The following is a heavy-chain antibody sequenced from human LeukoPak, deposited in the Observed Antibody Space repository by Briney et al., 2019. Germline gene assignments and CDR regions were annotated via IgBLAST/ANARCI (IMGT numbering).Heavy chain of an antibody. J-gene: IGHJ4*02. Sequence: SETLSLTCTVSGGSISSSSYYWGWIRQPPGKGLEWIGYIYHSGSTYYNPSLKSRVTISVDRSKNQFSLKLSSVTAADTAVYYCARGGDSGDYFDYWGQGTLVTVSS. CDR3: ARGGDSGDYFDY. CDR1: GGSISSSSYY. CDR2: IYHSGST. V-gene: IGHV4-39*07. D-gene: IGHD1-26*01.